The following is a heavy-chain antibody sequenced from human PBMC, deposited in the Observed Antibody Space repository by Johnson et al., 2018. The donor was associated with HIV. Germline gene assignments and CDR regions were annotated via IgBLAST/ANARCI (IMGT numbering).Heavy chain of an antibody. CDR3: ARDAARGYGSELDALDI. J-gene: IGHJ3*02. D-gene: IGHD3-10*01. CDR1: GFTFSSYG. CDR2: IWYDGSNK. Sequence: QVQLVESGGGVVQPGGSLRLSCAASGFTFSSYGMHWVRQAPGKGLEWVAVIWYDGSNKYYADSVKGRFTISRDNSKNTLYLQMNSLRAEDTAVYYCARDAARGYGSELDALDIWAQGTMVTVSS. V-gene: IGHV3-33*01.